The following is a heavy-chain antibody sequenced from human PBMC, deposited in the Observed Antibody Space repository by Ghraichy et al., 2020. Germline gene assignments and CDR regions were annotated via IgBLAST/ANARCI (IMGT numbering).Heavy chain of an antibody. CDR3: ARASSGYYTGNDAFDI. V-gene: IGHV1-8*01. CDR1: GYTFTSYD. D-gene: IGHD3-3*01. J-gene: IGHJ3*02. CDR2: MNPNSGNT. Sequence: ASVKVSCKASGYTFTSYDINWVRQATGQGLEWMGWMNPNSGNTGYAQKFQVRVTMTRNTSISTAYMELSSLRSEDTAVYYCARASSGYYTGNDAFDIWGQGTMVTVSS.